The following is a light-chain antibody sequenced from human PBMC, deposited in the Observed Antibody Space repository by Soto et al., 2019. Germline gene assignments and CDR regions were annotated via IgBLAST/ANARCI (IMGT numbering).Light chain of an antibody. V-gene: IGKV4-1*01. CDR1: QSVLSSSNNKNY. J-gene: IGKJ3*01. CDR2: GAS. Sequence: DIVMTQSPDSLSVSLGERATINCKSSQSVLSSSNNKNYLAWYQQKPGQSPRLLVYGASTRDTGIPDRFRGSGSGTDFALTISSLEPEDFAMYYCQQYDGSPLTFGPGTMADVK. CDR3: QQYDGSPLT.